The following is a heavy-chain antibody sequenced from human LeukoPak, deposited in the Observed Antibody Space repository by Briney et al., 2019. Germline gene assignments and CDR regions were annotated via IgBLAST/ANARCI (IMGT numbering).Heavy chain of an antibody. V-gene: IGHV1-2*04. D-gene: IGHD4-23*01. J-gene: IGHJ6*02. CDR3: ARESGNSPYYYYGMDV. Sequence: ASVKVSCKASGYTFTGYYMHWVRQAPGQGLEWMGWINPNSGGTNYAQKFQGWVTMTRDTSISTAYMELSRLRSDDTAVYYCARESGNSPYYYYGMDVWGQGTTVTVSS. CDR2: INPNSGGT. CDR1: GYTFTGYY.